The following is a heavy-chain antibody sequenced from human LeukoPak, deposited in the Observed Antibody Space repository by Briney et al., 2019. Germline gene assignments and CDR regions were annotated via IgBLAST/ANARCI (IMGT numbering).Heavy chain of an antibody. D-gene: IGHD3-10*01. CDR3: AGAGMIRGVARTYYYYGMDV. J-gene: IGHJ6*02. Sequence: ASVKVSCKASGYSFPSYGITWVRQAPGQGLEWMGWISAYNGHTNYTQKFQDRVTMTTDTSTSTAYVELRSLRSDDTAVYFCAGAGMIRGVARTYYYYGMDVWGQGTTVTVSS. CDR2: ISAYNGHT. V-gene: IGHV1-18*01. CDR1: GYSFPSYG.